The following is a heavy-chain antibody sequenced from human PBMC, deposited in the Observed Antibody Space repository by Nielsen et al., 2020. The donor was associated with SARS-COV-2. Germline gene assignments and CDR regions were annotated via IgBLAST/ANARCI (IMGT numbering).Heavy chain of an antibody. CDR2: TNWNGGST. V-gene: IGHV3-20*01. CDR1: GFTFDDYG. Sequence: GGSLRLSCAASGFTFDDYGMSWVRQAPGKGLEWVSGTNWNGGSTGYADSVKGRFPISRDNAKNSLYLQMNSLRAEDTALYHCAREVVAGPPRLSPWGQGTLVTVSS. CDR3: AREVVAGPPRLSP. D-gene: IGHD6-19*01. J-gene: IGHJ5*02.